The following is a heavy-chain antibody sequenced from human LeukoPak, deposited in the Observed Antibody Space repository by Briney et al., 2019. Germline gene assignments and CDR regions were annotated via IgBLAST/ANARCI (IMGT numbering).Heavy chain of an antibody. CDR2: ISYDGSNK. CDR1: GFTFSSYA. D-gene: IGHD5-12*01. V-gene: IGHV3-30*03. J-gene: IGHJ4*02. CDR3: ARDLGGYASGPAYYFDY. Sequence: GGSLRLSCAASGFTFSSYAMHWVRQAPGKGLEWVAVISYDGSNKYYADSVKGRFTISRDNSKNTLYLQMNSLRAEGTAVYYCARDLGGYASGPAYYFDYWGQGTLVTVSS.